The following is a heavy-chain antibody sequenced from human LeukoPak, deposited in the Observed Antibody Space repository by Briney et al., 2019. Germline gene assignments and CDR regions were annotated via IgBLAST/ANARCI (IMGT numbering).Heavy chain of an antibody. CDR1: GGSISSGDYY. J-gene: IGHJ5*02. V-gene: IGHV4-30-4*01. CDR3: ARPYYYDSRIDP. D-gene: IGHD3-22*01. Sequence: ASQTLSLTCTVSGGSISSGDYYWSWIRQPPGKGLEWIAYMYYSGSTYYNPSLKSRVTMSADTSKNQPSLKLSSVTAADTAVYYCARPYYYDSRIDPWGQGILVTVSS. CDR2: MYYSGST.